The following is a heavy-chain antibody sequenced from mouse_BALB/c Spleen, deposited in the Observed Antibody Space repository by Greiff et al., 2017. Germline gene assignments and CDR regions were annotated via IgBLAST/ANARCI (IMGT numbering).Heavy chain of an antibody. J-gene: IGHJ2*01. CDR3: ARGGYGSSQRYFDY. Sequence: VQLVESGPGLVAPSQSLSITCTVSGFSLTSYGVHWVRQPPGKGLEWLGVIWAGGSTNYNSALMSRLSISKDNSKSQVFLKMNSLQTDDTAMYYCARGGYGSSQRYFDYWGQGTTLTVSS. CDR2: IWAGGST. CDR1: GFSLTSYG. D-gene: IGHD1-1*01. V-gene: IGHV2-9*02.